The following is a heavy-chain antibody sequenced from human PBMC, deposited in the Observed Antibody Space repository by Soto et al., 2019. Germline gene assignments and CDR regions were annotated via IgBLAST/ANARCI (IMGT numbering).Heavy chain of an antibody. V-gene: IGHV3-13*01. CDR1: GFTFRSYD. Sequence: GGSLRLSCAASGFTFRSYDMHWVRQATGKGLEWVSSITTAGDTYYPGSVKGRFTISRENAKNSLYLQMNSPRAEDTAVYYCARVLPGGAYHGLDVWGQGTTVTVSS. CDR3: ARVLPGGAYHGLDV. CDR2: ITTAGDT. D-gene: IGHD2-21*01. J-gene: IGHJ6*02.